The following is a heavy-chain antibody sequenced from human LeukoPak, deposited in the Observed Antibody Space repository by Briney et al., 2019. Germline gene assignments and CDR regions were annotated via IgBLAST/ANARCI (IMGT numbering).Heavy chain of an antibody. V-gene: IGHV4-59*01. CDR3: AREWGVRGPIDY. D-gene: IGHD2-8*01. J-gene: IGHJ4*02. Sequence: SETLSLTCTVSGGSISSYYWSWIRQPPGKGLEWIGYIYYSGSTNYNPSLKSRVTISVDTSKNQFSLKLGSVTAADTAVYYCAREWGVRGPIDYWGQGTLVTVSS. CDR2: IYYSGST. CDR1: GGSISSYY.